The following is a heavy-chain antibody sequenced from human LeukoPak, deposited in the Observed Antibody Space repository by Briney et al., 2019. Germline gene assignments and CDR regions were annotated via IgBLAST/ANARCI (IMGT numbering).Heavy chain of an antibody. CDR1: GGSFSGYY. V-gene: IGHV4-34*01. CDR2: INHSGST. D-gene: IGHD3-16*02. Sequence: SETLSLTCAVYGGSFSGYYWSWIRQPPGKGLEWIGEINHSGSTNYNPSLKSRVTISVDTSKNQFSLKLSSVTAADTAVYYCGRGVWGSYRQPFFDYWGQGTLVTVSS. CDR3: GRGVWGSYRQPFFDY. J-gene: IGHJ4*02.